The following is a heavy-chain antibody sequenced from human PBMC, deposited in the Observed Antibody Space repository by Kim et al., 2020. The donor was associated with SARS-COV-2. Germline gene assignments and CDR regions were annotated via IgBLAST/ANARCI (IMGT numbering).Heavy chain of an antibody. D-gene: IGHD4-17*01. J-gene: IGHJ1*01. CDR2: IYYSGST. CDR3: ASSSDGDYEYEYFQH. Sequence: SETLSLTCTVSGGSISSSSYYWGWIRQPPGKGLEWIGSIYYSGSTYYNPSLKSRVTISVDTSKNQFSLKLSSVTAADTAVYYCASSSDGDYEYEYFQHWGQGTLVTVSS. CDR1: GGSISSSSYY. V-gene: IGHV4-39*07.